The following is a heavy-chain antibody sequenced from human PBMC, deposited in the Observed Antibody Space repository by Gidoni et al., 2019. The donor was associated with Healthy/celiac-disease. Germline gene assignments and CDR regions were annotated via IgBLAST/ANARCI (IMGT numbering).Heavy chain of an antibody. V-gene: IGHV1-46*01. D-gene: IGHD4-17*01. CDR1: GYTFTSYY. J-gene: IGHJ6*02. Sequence: QVQLVQSGAEVKKPGASVKVSCKASGYTFTSYYMHWVRQAPGQGLEWMGIINPSGGSTSYAQKFQGRVTMTRDTSTSTVYMELSSLRSEDTAVYYCARDWQDGDYATYYYYGMDVWGQGTTVTVSS. CDR2: INPSGGST. CDR3: ARDWQDGDYATYYYYGMDV.